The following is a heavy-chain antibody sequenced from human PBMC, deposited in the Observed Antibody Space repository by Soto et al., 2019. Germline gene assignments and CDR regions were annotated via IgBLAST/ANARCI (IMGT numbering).Heavy chain of an antibody. D-gene: IGHD3-10*01. Sequence: QVQLVESGGGVVQPGRSLRLSCAASGFTFSSYGTHWVRQAPGKGLEWLAVIIYDGSTKYYADSVKGRFTISRDNSKSTLYLQMNSLRAEDTAVYYCAKDRMGAGVRGYFDYWGQGTLVTVSS. CDR3: AKDRMGAGVRGYFDY. J-gene: IGHJ4*02. CDR1: GFTFSSYG. V-gene: IGHV3-30*18. CDR2: IIYDGSTK.